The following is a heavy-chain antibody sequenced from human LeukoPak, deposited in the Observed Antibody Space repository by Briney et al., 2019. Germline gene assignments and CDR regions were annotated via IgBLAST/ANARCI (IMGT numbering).Heavy chain of an antibody. D-gene: IGHD3-16*01. V-gene: IGHV3-7*01. CDR1: GFTFSTYW. CDR3: ASKAYPIEY. CDR2: INQDGSGK. J-gene: IGHJ4*02. Sequence: GGSLRLSCAASGFTFSTYWMTWVRQAPGKGLEWVANINQDGSGKYYVDSVKGRFTISRDNAKKSLYLQMNSLRAEDTAVYYCASKAYPIEYWGQGTLVTVSS.